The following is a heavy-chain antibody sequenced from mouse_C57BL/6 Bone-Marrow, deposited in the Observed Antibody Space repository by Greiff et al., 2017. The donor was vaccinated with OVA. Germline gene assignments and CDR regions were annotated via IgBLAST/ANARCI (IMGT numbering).Heavy chain of an antibody. J-gene: IGHJ1*03. CDR3: ARGGLWLRRYFDV. D-gene: IGHD2-2*01. CDR2: IYPSDSET. Sequence: VQLQQPGAELVRPGSSVKLSCKASGYTFTSYWMDWVKQRPGQGLEWIGNIYPSDSETHYNQKFKDKATLTVDKSSSTAYMQLSSLTSEDSAVYYCARGGLWLRRYFDVWGTGTTVTVSS. V-gene: IGHV1-61*01. CDR1: GYTFTSYW.